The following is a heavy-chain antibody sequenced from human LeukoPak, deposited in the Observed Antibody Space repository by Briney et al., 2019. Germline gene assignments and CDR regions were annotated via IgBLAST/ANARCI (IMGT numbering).Heavy chain of an antibody. CDR2: IYSGGST. CDR1: GFTVSSNY. Sequence: GGSLRLSCAASGFTVSSNYMSWVRQAPGKGLEWVSAIYSGGSTYYADSVKGRFTISRDNSKNTMFLQMNSLRAEDTAVYYCARDNQQRYYMDVWGKGTTVTVSS. V-gene: IGHV3-66*01. CDR3: ARDNQQRYYMDV. D-gene: IGHD6-13*01. J-gene: IGHJ6*03.